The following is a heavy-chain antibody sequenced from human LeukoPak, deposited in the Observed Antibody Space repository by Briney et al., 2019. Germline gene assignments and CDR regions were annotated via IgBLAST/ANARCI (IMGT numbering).Heavy chain of an antibody. Sequence: PSETLSLTCTVSGGSISSYYWSWIRQPPGKGLEWIGYIYYSGSTNYNPSLKSRVTISVDTSKNQFSLKLSSVTAADTAVYYCARDVPFSGYDERGDYWGQGTLVTVSS. CDR2: IYYSGST. V-gene: IGHV4-59*01. D-gene: IGHD5-12*01. J-gene: IGHJ4*02. CDR3: ARDVPFSGYDERGDY. CDR1: GGSISSYY.